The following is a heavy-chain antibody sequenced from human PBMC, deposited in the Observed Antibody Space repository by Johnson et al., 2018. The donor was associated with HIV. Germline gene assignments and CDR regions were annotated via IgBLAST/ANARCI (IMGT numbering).Heavy chain of an antibody. D-gene: IGHD3-10*01. CDR1: GFTVSSNY. Sequence: VQLVESGGGLIQPGGSLRLSCAASGFTVSSNYMSWVRQAPGKGLEWVSVIYSGGSTYYADSVKGRFTISRDNSKNTLYLQMNSLRAEDTAVYYCAIAYGSWTAAGRKDAFDIWGQGTMVTVSS. V-gene: IGHV3-53*01. CDR2: IYSGGST. J-gene: IGHJ3*02. CDR3: AIAYGSWTAAGRKDAFDI.